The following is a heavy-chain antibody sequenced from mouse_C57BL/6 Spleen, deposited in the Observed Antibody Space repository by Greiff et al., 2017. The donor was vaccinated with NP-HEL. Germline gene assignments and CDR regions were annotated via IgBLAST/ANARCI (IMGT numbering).Heavy chain of an antibody. V-gene: IGHV3-6*01. CDR3: ARDAEPLAMDY. CDR2: VSYDGSN. Sequence: EVQLVESGPGLVKPAPSLSLTCSVTGYSFTSCCFCYVTPQYPGNKLEWMRYVSYDGSNNYNPSLKNRISSTRDTSKNQLFLKLNSVTTEDTSTYECARDAEPLAMDYWGQVTSVTVSS. J-gene: IGHJ4*01. CDR1: GYSFTSCCF.